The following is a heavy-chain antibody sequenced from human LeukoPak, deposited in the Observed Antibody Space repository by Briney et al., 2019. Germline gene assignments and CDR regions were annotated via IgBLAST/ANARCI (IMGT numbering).Heavy chain of an antibody. J-gene: IGHJ3*02. CDR1: GFTFSSYW. CDR2: IKQDGREK. Sequence: GGSLRLSCAASGFTFSSYWMSWVRQAPGKGLEWVANIKQDGREKYYVDSVKGRFTTSRANAKNSLYLQMNSLRADATAVYYCAKEDSALAFDIWGQGTMVTVPS. CDR3: AKEDSALAFDI. V-gene: IGHV3-7*03. D-gene: IGHD3/OR15-3a*01.